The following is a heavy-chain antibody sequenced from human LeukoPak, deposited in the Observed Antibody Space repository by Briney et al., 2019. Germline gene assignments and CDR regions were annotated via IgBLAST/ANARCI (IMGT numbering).Heavy chain of an antibody. D-gene: IGHD1-26*01. CDR2: INTNTGNP. V-gene: IGHV7-4-1*02. J-gene: IGHJ6*02. CDR1: GYTFTTYA. CDR3: ARDIGSYYYYGMDV. Sequence: ASVKVSCKASGYTFTTYAMNWVRQAPGQGLEWMGWINTNTGNPTYAQGFTGRFVFSLDTSVSTAYLQISSLKAEDTALYYCARDIGSYYYYGMDVWGQGTTVTVSS.